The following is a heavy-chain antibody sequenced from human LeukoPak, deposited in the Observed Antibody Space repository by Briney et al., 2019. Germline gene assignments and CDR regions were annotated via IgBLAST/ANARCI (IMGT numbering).Heavy chain of an antibody. CDR3: AREAVAGPFDY. CDR1: GFTVSSIY. D-gene: IGHD6-19*01. V-gene: IGHV3-66*01. J-gene: IGHJ4*02. Sequence: GGSLRLSCAASGFTVSSIYMSWVRQAPGKGLEWVSVIYSSGTTYYADSVKGRFTISRDSSKNTLFLQINSLRAEDTAVYYCAREAVAGPFDYWGQGTLVTVSS. CDR2: IYSSGTT.